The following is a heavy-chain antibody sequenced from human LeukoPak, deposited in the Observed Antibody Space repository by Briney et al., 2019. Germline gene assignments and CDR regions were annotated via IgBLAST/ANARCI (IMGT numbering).Heavy chain of an antibody. CDR3: ARGASALDYSSDWRIDY. J-gene: IGHJ4*02. Sequence: ASVKASCKASGYTFISYYMHWVRQAPGQGLEWMGRVNPSGGSTRYAQKFRGRVTLTRDTSTSTVYMELSSLRSEDTAVYYCARGASALDYSSDWRIDYWGQGTLVTVSS. V-gene: IGHV1-46*01. D-gene: IGHD6-19*01. CDR2: VNPSGGST. CDR1: GYTFISYY.